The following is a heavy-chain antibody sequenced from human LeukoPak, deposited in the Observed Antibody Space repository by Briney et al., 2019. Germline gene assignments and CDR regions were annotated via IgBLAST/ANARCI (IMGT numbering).Heavy chain of an antibody. V-gene: IGHV4-4*07. CDR3: ARGIGTTNFDY. Sequence: SETLSLTCTVSGDSTNGYYGSWIRQPAGEGLEWIGRIYTSGTTNHNPSLKSRVTMSVDTSKTQFSLRLNSVTAADTAVYYCARGIGTTNFDYWGQGALVTVSS. J-gene: IGHJ4*02. CDR2: IYTSGTT. D-gene: IGHD1-7*01. CDR1: GDSTNGYY.